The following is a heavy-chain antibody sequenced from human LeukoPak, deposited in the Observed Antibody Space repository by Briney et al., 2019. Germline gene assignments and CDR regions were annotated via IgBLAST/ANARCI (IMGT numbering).Heavy chain of an antibody. V-gene: IGHV3-74*01. Sequence: GGSLRLSCAASGFTFSSYWMHWVRQAPGKGLVWVSRIHSDGSTTSYADSVKGRFTISRDNAKNTLYLQMNSLRAEDTAVYYCAKERTTVTTLYNAFDIWGQGTMVTVSS. D-gene: IGHD4-11*01. CDR3: AKERTTVTTLYNAFDI. CDR2: IHSDGSTT. CDR1: GFTFSSYW. J-gene: IGHJ3*02.